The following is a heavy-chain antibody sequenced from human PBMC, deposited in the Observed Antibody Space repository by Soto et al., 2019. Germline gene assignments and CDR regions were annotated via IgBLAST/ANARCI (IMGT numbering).Heavy chain of an antibody. J-gene: IGHJ6*03. V-gene: IGHV3-74*01. Sequence: GGSLRLSCAASGFTFSSYWMHWVRQAPGKGLVWVSRINSDGSSTSYADSVKGRFTISRDNAKNTLYLQMNSLRAEDTAVYYCARDPVQLSRYYYYYYYMDVWGKGTTVTVSS. D-gene: IGHD5-18*01. CDR3: ARDPVQLSRYYYYYYYMDV. CDR2: INSDGSST. CDR1: GFTFSSYW.